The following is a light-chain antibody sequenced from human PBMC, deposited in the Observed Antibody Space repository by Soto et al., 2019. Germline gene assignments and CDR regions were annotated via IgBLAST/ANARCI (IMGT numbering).Light chain of an antibody. J-gene: IGKJ1*01. Sequence: EIVLTQSPGTLSLSPGERTTLSCRASQSVRSSFLAWYQQKPGQAPRLLIYGASSRATGIPDRFSGSGSGTDFTLTINRLEPEDFAVYLCQQYGRSPWTFGQGTKVEIK. CDR2: GAS. CDR3: QQYGRSPWT. V-gene: IGKV3-20*01. CDR1: QSVRSSF.